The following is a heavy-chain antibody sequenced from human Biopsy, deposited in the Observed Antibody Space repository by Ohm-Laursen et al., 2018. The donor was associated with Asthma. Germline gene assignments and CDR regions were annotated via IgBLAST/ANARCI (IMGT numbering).Heavy chain of an antibody. CDR3: ARATVEAAGND. V-gene: IGHV3-30*05. D-gene: IGHD6-13*01. J-gene: IGHJ4*02. CDR2: ISYDGHNQ. Sequence: SLRLSCTASGFTFRTYGMHWVRQTPGKGLEWLSSISYDGHNQHYADSVKGRFTISRDNSKNTVSLEMNSLRRDDTAVYFCARATVEAAGNDWGQGTLVTVSS. CDR1: GFTFRTYG.